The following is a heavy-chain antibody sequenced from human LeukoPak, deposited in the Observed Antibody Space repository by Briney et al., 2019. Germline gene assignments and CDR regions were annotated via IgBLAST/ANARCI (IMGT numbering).Heavy chain of an antibody. CDR2: INHSGST. CDR3: ARFTTAYYFDY. V-gene: IGHV4-34*01. J-gene: IGHJ4*02. Sequence: SETLSLTCTVSGGSISSYYWSWIRQPPGKGLEWIGEINHSGSTNYNPSLKSRVTISVDTSKNQFSLKLSSVTAADTAVYYCARFTTAYYFDYWGQGTLVTVSS. D-gene: IGHD4-17*01. CDR1: GGSISSYY.